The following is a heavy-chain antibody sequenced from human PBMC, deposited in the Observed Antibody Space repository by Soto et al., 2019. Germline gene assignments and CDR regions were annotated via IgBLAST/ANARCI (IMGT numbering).Heavy chain of an antibody. V-gene: IGHV1-18*01. D-gene: IGHD2-2*02. CDR2: ISAYNGNT. J-gene: IGHJ4*02. CDR1: GYTFTSYG. Sequence: ASVKVSCKASGYTFTSYGISWVRQAPGQGLEWMGWISAYNGNTNYAQKLQGRVTMTTDTSTSTAYMELRSLRSDDTAVYYCARGLVPAAISEYSFDYWGQGTLVTVSS. CDR3: ARGLVPAAISEYSFDY.